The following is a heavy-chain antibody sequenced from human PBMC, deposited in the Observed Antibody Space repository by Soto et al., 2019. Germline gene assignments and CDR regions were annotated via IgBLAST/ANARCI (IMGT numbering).Heavy chain of an antibody. V-gene: IGHV1-69*06. D-gene: IGHD2-15*01. CDR1: GGTFSSYS. CDR2: IIPIFGTA. Sequence: SVKVSCKASGGTFSSYSISWVRQAPGQGLEWMGGIIPIFGTANYAQKFQGRVTITADKSTSTAYMELSSLRSEDTAVYYCARGVGSGGSVDWFDPWGQGTLVTVSS. J-gene: IGHJ5*02. CDR3: ARGVGSGGSVDWFDP.